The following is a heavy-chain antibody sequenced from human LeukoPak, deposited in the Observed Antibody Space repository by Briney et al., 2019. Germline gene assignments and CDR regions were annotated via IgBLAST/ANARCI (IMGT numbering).Heavy chain of an antibody. CDR2: THYTGNT. CDR1: GDSINNYY. J-gene: IGHJ4*02. V-gene: IGHV4-59*08. CDR3: AKWSSTLKAFDF. Sequence: SETLSLTCSVSGDSINNYYWNWIRQPPGKELEWIAYTHYTGNTKPNPSLKSRVTTSVDTSKSQFSLKLSSVTAADTAVYYCAKWSSTLKAFDFWGQGILVIVSS. D-gene: IGHD2-8*01.